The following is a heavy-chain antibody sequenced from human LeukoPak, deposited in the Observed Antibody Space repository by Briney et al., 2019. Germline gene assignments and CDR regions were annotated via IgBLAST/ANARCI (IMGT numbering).Heavy chain of an antibody. J-gene: IGHJ6*03. CDR2: ISSSGSTT. CDR3: ARSPAGANYYLDV. D-gene: IGHD1-14*01. CDR1: GFTFSSYA. Sequence: GGSLRLSCAASGFTFSSYAMNWVRQAPGKGLEWVSYISSSGSTTYYADSMKGRFTISRDNAKNSLYLQMNSLRAEDTAVYYCARSPAGANYYLDVWGKGTTVTISS. V-gene: IGHV3-48*03.